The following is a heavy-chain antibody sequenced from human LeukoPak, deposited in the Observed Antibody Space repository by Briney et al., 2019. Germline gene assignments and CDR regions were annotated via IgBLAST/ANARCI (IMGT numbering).Heavy chain of an antibody. J-gene: IGHJ4*02. CDR2: ISGSGGST. D-gene: IGHD2-2*02. Sequence: GGSLRLSCAASGFTFSSYAMSWVRQAPGKGLEWVSAISGSGGSTYYADSVKGRFTISRDNSKNTLYLQLNSLRAEDTAVYYCAVTDQLLYPYYFDYWGQGTLVTVSS. V-gene: IGHV3-23*01. CDR1: GFTFSSYA. CDR3: AVTDQLLYPYYFDY.